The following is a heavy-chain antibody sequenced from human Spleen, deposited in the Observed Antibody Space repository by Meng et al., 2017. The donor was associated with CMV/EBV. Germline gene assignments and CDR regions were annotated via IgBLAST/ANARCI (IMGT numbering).Heavy chain of an antibody. CDR2: IYHIGDT. CDR1: GDSLRCGGYY. CDR3: ARKSPYWYFDL. J-gene: IGHJ2*01. Sequence: CTVSGDSLRCGGYYWRWIRQPPGKTLEWIGYIYHIGDTNYNPSLKSRVTISVDTSKNQFSLRLSSVTAADTAMYYCARKSPYWYFDLWGRGTLVTVSS. V-gene: IGHV4-61*08.